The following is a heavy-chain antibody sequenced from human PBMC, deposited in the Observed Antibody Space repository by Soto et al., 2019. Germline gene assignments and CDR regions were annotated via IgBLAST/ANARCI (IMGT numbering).Heavy chain of an antibody. D-gene: IGHD1-26*01. V-gene: IGHV3-23*01. CDR1: GFTFSSYA. J-gene: IGHJ4*02. CDR2: ISGSGGST. Sequence: GGSLRLSCAASGFTFSSYAMSWVRQAPGKGLEWVSAISGSGGSTYYADSVKGRFTISRDNSKNTLYLQMNSLRAEDTAVYYCAPGAKRGGSYGRPFDYWGQGTLVTVSS. CDR3: APGAKRGGSYGRPFDY.